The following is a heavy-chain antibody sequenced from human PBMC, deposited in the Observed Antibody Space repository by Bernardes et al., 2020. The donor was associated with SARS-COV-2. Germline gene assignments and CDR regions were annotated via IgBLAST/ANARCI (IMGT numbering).Heavy chain of an antibody. CDR3: VKEARITIFGVVIIEQHFDY. D-gene: IGHD3-3*01. J-gene: IGHJ4*02. CDR2: ISGSGGST. V-gene: IGHV3-23*01. Sequence: AAVQGLEWVSAISGSGGSTYYEESVKGRVTISIDNYKKTLYLQMNSLRAGDKAVYYCVKEARITIFGVVIIEQHFDYWCWLTLVNVS.